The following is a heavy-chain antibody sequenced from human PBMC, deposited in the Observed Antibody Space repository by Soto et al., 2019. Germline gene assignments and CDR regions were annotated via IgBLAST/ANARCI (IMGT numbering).Heavy chain of an antibody. CDR2: VDYSGNP. D-gene: IGHD3-22*01. CDR3: VRVDDSSAYYYNY. V-gene: IGHV4-59*08. CDR1: GASISTSY. Sequence: SETLSLTCTISGASISTSYWSWIRQSPEKGLEWIGYVDYSGNPNYNPSLESRVTIAVDTSKDRLSLKLKSPTAADTAVYYCVRVDDSSAYYYNYSGQGTLVTVSS. J-gene: IGHJ4*02.